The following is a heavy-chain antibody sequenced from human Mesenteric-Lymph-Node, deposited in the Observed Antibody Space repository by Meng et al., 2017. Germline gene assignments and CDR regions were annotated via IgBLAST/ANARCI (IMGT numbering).Heavy chain of an antibody. CDR3: ASLSVSCSGGSCYSQR. D-gene: IGHD2-15*01. CDR2: IIPIFGPA. V-gene: IGHV1-69*05. Sequence: SVKVSCKASGGTFTPYALTWVRQAPGQGLQWMGGIIPIFGPANYAQKFQGRVTITTDESTSAGYMALSRLRSDDTAVYYCASLSVSCSGGSCYSQRWGQGTLVTVSS. J-gene: IGHJ4*02. CDR1: GGTFTPYA.